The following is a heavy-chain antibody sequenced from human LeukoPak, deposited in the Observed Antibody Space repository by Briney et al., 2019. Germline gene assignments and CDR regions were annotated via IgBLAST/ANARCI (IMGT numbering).Heavy chain of an antibody. CDR3: ARDGDLDIAVAGTGHFQH. CDR1: GGTFSSYA. J-gene: IGHJ1*01. Sequence: ASVKVSCKASGGTFSSYAISWVRQAPGQGLEWMGGIIPIFVTANYAQKFQGRGTITADKSTSPAYRGLSSLRSEDTAVYFCARDGDLDIAVAGTGHFQHWGQGTLVSVSS. CDR2: IIPIFVTA. D-gene: IGHD6-19*01. V-gene: IGHV1-69*06.